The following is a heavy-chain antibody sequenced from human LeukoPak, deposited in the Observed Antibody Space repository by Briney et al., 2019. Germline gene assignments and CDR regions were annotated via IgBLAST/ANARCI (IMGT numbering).Heavy chain of an antibody. D-gene: IGHD2-15*01. CDR1: GFTFSSYG. CDR2: ISYDGSNK. CDR3: AKDFRRYCSGGSCYYFDY. V-gene: IGHV3-30*18. J-gene: IGHJ4*02. Sequence: GGPLRLSCTASGFTFSSYGLHGVRQAPGKGLEGVGVISYDGSNKYYADPVKGQFTITRDNSKNTMYLQMNSLRAEDTAAYYCAKDFRRYCSGGSCYYFDYWGQGTLVTVSS.